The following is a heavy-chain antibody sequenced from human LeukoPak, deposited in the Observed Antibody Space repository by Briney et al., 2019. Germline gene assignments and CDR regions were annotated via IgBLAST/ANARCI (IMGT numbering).Heavy chain of an antibody. Sequence: GGSLRLSCTVSGFTVSSNSMSWVRQAPGKGLEWVSFIYSAGSTHYSDSVKGRFTISRDNAKNSVSLQMNSLRAEDTAVYYCASGSYGSGFYYFYYMDVWGKGTTVTVSS. D-gene: IGHD3-10*01. CDR1: GFTVSSNS. CDR3: ASGSYGSGFYYFYYMDV. V-gene: IGHV3-53*01. J-gene: IGHJ6*03. CDR2: IYSAGST.